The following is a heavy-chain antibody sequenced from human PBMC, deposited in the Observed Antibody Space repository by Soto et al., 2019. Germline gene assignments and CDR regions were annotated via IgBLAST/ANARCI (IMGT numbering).Heavy chain of an antibody. CDR3: ARARPGIAAAGFDY. V-gene: IGHV1-2*04. J-gene: IGHJ4*02. Sequence: EASVTVSCKASVYTFTGYYMHWVRQAPGQGLEWMGWINPNSGGTNYAQKFQGWVTMTRDTSISTAYMELSRLRSDDTAVYYCARARPGIAAAGFDYWGQGTLVTVSS. CDR2: INPNSGGT. CDR1: VYTFTGYY. D-gene: IGHD6-13*01.